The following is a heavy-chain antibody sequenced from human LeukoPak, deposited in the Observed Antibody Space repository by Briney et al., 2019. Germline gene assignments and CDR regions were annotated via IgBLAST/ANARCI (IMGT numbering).Heavy chain of an antibody. J-gene: IGHJ4*02. CDR2: ISSSSSYI. Sequence: GGSLRLSCAASGFTFSSYSMNWVRQAPGKGLEWVSSISSSSSYIYYADSEKGRFTISRDNAKNSLYLQMNSLRAEDTAVYYCAREGIHGSGSYFDYWGQGTLVTVSS. CDR1: GFTFSSYS. CDR3: AREGIHGSGSYFDY. V-gene: IGHV3-21*01. D-gene: IGHD1-26*01.